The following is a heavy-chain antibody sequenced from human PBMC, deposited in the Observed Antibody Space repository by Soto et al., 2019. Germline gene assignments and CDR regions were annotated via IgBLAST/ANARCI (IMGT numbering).Heavy chain of an antibody. D-gene: IGHD2-21*02. V-gene: IGHV4-39*01. CDR2: IYYSGST. Sequence: SETLSLTCTVTGDSINNRSYYWGWIRQPPGKGLEWIGSIYYSGSTYNNPSLKSRVSMSVDTSKNQFSLKLRSVTAADTALYYCARQRTSVVTQAYFDSWGQGSLVTVS. CDR1: GDSINNRSYY. J-gene: IGHJ4*02. CDR3: ARQRTSVVTQAYFDS.